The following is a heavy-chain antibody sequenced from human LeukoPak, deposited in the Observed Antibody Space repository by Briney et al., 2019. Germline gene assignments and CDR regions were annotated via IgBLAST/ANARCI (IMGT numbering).Heavy chain of an antibody. Sequence: SGTLSLTCTVSGGSVSSGSYYWSWIRQPPGKGLEWIGYIYYSGSTNYNPSLKSRVTISVDTSKNQFSLKLSSVTAADTAVYYCARVYYYGSGSYFNYYYYGMDVWGQGTTVTVSS. J-gene: IGHJ6*02. CDR2: IYYSGST. CDR1: GGSVSSGSYY. D-gene: IGHD3-10*01. CDR3: ARVYYYGSGSYFNYYYYGMDV. V-gene: IGHV4-61*01.